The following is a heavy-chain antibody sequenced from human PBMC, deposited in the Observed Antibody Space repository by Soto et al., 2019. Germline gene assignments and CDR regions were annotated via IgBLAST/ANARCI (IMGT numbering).Heavy chain of an antibody. CDR1: GGSISSSSYY. J-gene: IGHJ5*02. D-gene: IGHD6-25*01. CDR2: IYYSGST. CDR3: ARPRSPSSRYVDP. Sequence: QLQLQESGPGLVKPSETLSLTCTVSGGSISSSSYYWGWIRQPPGKGLEWIGSIYYSGSTYYNPSRHIRFTISVDTAKNQFSLKLSAVTAADTAVYYCARPRSPSSRYVDPWGQGTLVTVSS. V-gene: IGHV4-39*01.